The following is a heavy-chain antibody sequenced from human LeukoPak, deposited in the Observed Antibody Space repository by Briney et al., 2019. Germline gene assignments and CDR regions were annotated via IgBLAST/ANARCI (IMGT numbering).Heavy chain of an antibody. CDR1: GFTFRNYW. CDR2: IKEDGTEK. V-gene: IGHV3-7*05. D-gene: IGHD5-18*01. CDR3: AREVDTTTVLNIFDV. Sequence: GGPLEFSFAALGFTFRNYWMTWVGQVPGKGREWVAIIKEDGTEKNFVDSVKGRFTISRDNTKKSLYLQMNSLRAEDTAVYYCAREVDTTTVLNIFDVWGQGTMVTVSS. J-gene: IGHJ3*01.